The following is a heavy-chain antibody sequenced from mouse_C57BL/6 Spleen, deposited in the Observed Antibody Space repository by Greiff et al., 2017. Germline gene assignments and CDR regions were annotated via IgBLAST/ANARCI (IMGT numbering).Heavy chain of an antibody. Sequence: VQLVESGPGLVQPSQSLSITCTVSGFSLTSYGVHWVRQSPGKGLEWLGVIWRGGSTDYNAAFMSRLSITKDNSKSQVFFKMNSLQADDTAIYYCAKRRGYYVGAMDYWGQGTSVTVSS. J-gene: IGHJ4*01. CDR3: AKRRGYYVGAMDY. V-gene: IGHV2-5*01. CDR2: IWRGGST. CDR1: GFSLTSYG. D-gene: IGHD2-3*01.